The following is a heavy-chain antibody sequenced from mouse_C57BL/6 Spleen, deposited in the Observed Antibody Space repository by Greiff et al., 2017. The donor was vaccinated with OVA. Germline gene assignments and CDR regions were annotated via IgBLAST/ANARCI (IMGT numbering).Heavy chain of an antibody. J-gene: IGHJ1*03. D-gene: IGHD2-1*01. V-gene: IGHV1-55*01. CDR2: IYPGSGST. CDR3: AREEAYGTYWYFVV. Sequence: QVQLQQPGAELVKPGASVKMSCKASGYTFTSYWITWVKQRPGQGLEWIGDIYPGSGSTNYNEKFKSKATLTVDTSSSTAYMQLSSLTSEDAAVYDWAREEAYGTYWYFVVWGTGPPSPVSS. CDR1: GYTFTSYW.